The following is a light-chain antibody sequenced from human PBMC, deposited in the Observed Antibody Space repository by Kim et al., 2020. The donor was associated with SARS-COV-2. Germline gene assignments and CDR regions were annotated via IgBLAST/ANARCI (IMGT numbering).Light chain of an antibody. J-gene: IGLJ3*02. CDR3: AAWDDSLNAWL. Sequence: GQRVTISCSGRRSNIGTNSVNWYQQLPGTAPKLLIHSDDQRPSGVPDRFSGSKSGTSASLAISGLQSEDEADYYCAAWDDSLNAWLFGGGTQLTVL. CDR2: SDD. V-gene: IGLV1-44*01. CDR1: RSNIGTNS.